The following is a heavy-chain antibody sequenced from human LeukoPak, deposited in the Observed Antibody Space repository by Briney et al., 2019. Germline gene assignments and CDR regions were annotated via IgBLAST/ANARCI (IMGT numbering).Heavy chain of an antibody. CDR3: ARDYGDYFDY. Sequence: ASVKVSCKPSGYTFTRYHVHWVPQAAGQGREWMGWINPNSGGTNYAQKSQGWVTMTRDTSISTAYMELSRLRPDDTAVYYCARDYGDYFDYWGQGTLVTVSS. V-gene: IGHV1-2*04. CDR1: GYTFTRYH. D-gene: IGHD4-17*01. CDR2: INPNSGGT. J-gene: IGHJ4*02.